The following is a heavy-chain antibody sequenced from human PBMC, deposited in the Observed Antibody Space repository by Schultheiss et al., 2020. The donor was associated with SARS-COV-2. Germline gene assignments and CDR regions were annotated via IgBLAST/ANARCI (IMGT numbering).Heavy chain of an antibody. D-gene: IGHD3-22*01. CDR3: ARDPPYYYDSSGYFDY. CDR2: IYYSGST. Sequence: SETLYLTCTVSGGSISSYYWGWIRQPPGKGLEWIGSIYYSGSTYYNPSLKSRVTISVDTSKNQFSLKLSSVTAADTAVYYCARDPPYYYDSSGYFDYWGQGTLVTVSS. J-gene: IGHJ4*02. CDR1: GGSISSYY. V-gene: IGHV4-39*07.